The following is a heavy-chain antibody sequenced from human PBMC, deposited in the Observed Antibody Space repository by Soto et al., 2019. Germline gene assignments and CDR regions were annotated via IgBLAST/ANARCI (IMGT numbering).Heavy chain of an antibody. J-gene: IGHJ3*02. V-gene: IGHV3-30*18. D-gene: IGHD3-10*01. Sequence: QVQLVESGGGVVQPGRSLRLSCAASGFTFSSYGMHWVRQAPGKGLKWVAVISYDGSNKYYADSVKGRFTISRDNSKNTLYLQMNSLRAGDTAVYYCAKDRYGSDAGAFYICGQGTMVTVSS. CDR1: GFTFSSYG. CDR3: AKDRYGSDAGAFYI. CDR2: ISYDGSNK.